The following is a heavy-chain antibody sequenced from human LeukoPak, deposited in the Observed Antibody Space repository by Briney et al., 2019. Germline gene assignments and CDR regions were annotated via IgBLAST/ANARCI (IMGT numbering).Heavy chain of an antibody. CDR3: AIGRGYCSGGACYVFDS. J-gene: IGHJ4*02. Sequence: SVTVSCKASGGTFRSYVFSWLRQAPGTGLEWMGGIIPMFGTTNYGEKFQGRVTMTTDESKSTAYMELSSLRSEDTAIYYCAIGRGYCSGGACYVFDSWGQGTLVTVSS. D-gene: IGHD2-15*01. CDR1: GGTFRSYV. V-gene: IGHV1-69*05. CDR2: IIPMFGTT.